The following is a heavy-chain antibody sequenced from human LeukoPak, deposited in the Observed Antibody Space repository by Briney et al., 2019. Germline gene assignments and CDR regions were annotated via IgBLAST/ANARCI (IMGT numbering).Heavy chain of an antibody. D-gene: IGHD3-22*01. J-gene: IGHJ4*02. CDR2: ISSCGSTI. CDR1: GFTFSDYY. Sequence: PGGSLRLSCAASGFTFSDYYMSWIRQAPGKGLEWVSYISSCGSTIYYADSVKGRFTISRDNAKNSLYLQMNSLRAEDTAVYYCARVSVVVIHLDYWGQGTLVTVSS. CDR3: ARVSVVVIHLDY. V-gene: IGHV3-11*01.